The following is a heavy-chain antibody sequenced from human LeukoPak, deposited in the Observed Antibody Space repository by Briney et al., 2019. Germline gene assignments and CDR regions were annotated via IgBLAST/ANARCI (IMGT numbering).Heavy chain of an antibody. J-gene: IGHJ5*02. CDR3: ARVDSAVTTRYNWFDP. CDR1: GGSISSGCYC. D-gene: IGHD4-17*01. Sequence: SQTLSLTCTVSGGSISSGCYCWSWIRQPPGKGLEWIGYIYYSGSTNDNPSLKSRVTISVDTSKNQFSLKLSSVTAADTAVYYCARVDSAVTTRYNWFDPWGQGTLVTVSS. CDR2: IYYSGST. V-gene: IGHV4-61*01.